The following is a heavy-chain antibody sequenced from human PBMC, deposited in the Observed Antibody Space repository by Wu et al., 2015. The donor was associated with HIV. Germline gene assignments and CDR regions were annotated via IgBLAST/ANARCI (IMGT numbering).Heavy chain of an antibody. J-gene: IGHJ3*02. V-gene: IGHV1-69*13. D-gene: IGHD3-10*01. Sequence: QVQLVQSGAEVKKPGSSVKVSCKASGGTLTSYAINWVRQAPGQGLEWMGRIIPLFDTTNYAQNLQARVTITADEFTSTVYMEVNSLRSEDTAVYYCARDGKGMVRGVIGAFDIWGQGDNGHRLF. CDR3: ARDGKGMVRGVIGAFDI. CDR1: GGTLTSYA. CDR2: IIPLFDTT.